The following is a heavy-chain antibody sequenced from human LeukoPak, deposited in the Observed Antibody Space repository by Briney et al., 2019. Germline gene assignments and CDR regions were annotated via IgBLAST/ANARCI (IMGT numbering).Heavy chain of an antibody. CDR2: IKKDGREK. D-gene: IGHD1-26*01. V-gene: IGHV3-7*01. J-gene: IGHJ6*02. Sequence: GGSLRLSCAASGFTFSNYWMSWVRQAPGKGLEWVANIKKDGREKYCVDSVKGRFTISRDNAKNSLYLQMNSLRVEDTAVYYCARDGATVTTPNYYGMDVWVQGTTVTVSS. CDR3: ARDGATVTTPNYYGMDV. CDR1: GFTFSNYW.